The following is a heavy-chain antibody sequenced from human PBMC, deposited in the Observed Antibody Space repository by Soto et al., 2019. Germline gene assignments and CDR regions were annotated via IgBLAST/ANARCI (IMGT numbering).Heavy chain of an antibody. CDR1: GGSISSYY. CDR3: ARAHCSGGSCYSVQHWFDP. CDR2: IYYSGST. V-gene: IGHV4-59*12. J-gene: IGHJ5*02. Sequence: TSETLSLTCTVSGGSISSYYWSWIRQPPGKGLEWIGYIYYSGSTNYNPSLKSRVTISVDKSKSQFSLKLSSVTAADTAVYYCARAHCSGGSCYSVQHWFDPWGQGTLVTVSS. D-gene: IGHD2-15*01.